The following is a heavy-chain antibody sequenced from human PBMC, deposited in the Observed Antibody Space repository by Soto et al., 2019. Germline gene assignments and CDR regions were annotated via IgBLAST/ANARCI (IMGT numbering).Heavy chain of an antibody. Sequence: PSETLSLTYTVSVGSISSYYWSWIRQPAGKGLEWIGRIYTSGSTNYNPSLKSRVTMSVDTSKNQFSPKLSSVTAADTAVYYCAREILGYSSSATSRCVDPWGNGTTGSVS. CDR2: IYTSGST. CDR1: VGSISSYY. CDR3: AREILGYSSSATSRCVDP. V-gene: IGHV4-4*07. D-gene: IGHD6-13*01. J-gene: IGHJ5*02.